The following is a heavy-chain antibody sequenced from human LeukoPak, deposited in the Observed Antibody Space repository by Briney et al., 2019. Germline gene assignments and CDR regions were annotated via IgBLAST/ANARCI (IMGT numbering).Heavy chain of an antibody. CDR1: GGSISTYY. CDR3: AGPSKQLAS. D-gene: IGHD5-24*01. CDR2: SYNSGST. J-gene: IGHJ5*02. Sequence: MTSETLSLTCTVSGGSISTYYWSWIRQPPGKGLEWIGYSYNSGSTTYNPSLRSRVTISVDTSKNQFSLKLRSVTAADTAVYYCAGPSKQLASWGQGILVTVSS. V-gene: IGHV4-59*08.